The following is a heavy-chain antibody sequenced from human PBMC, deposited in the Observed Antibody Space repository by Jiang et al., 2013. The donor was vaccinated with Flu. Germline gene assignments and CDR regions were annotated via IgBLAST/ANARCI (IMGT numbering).Heavy chain of an antibody. CDR1: GFTFDDYA. CDR3: AKDGEVRGVHYYYGMDV. J-gene: IGHJ6*02. Sequence: GGLVQPGRSLRLSCAASGFTFDDYAMHWVRQAPGKGLEWVSGISWNSGSIGYADSVKGRFTISRDNAKNSLYLQMNSLRAEDTALYYCAKDGEVRGVHYYYGMDVWGQGTTVTVSS. V-gene: IGHV3-9*01. CDR2: ISWNSGSI. D-gene: IGHD3-10*01.